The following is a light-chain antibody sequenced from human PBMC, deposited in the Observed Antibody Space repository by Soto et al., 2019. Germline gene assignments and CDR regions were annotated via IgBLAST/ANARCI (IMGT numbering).Light chain of an antibody. CDR3: QQYGSSGT. J-gene: IGKJ1*01. CDR2: GAS. CDR1: QSVSSNY. Sequence: EIELTQSPGTLSLSPGDIATLYCRASQSVSSNYLAWYQQKPGQAPRLLIYGASNRATGIPDRFSGSGSGTDFTLTISRLEPEYFAVYYCQQYGSSGTLGQGTKVDIK. V-gene: IGKV3-20*01.